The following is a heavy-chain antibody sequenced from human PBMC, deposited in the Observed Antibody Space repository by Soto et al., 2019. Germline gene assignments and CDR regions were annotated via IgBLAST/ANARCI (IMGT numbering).Heavy chain of an antibody. Sequence: SETLSLTCTVSGGSISSSSYYWGWIRQPPGKGLEWIGYVYYSGTTAHNPSLKSRLTISVDTSKNQFSLNLRSVTAADTAVYYCARMVRAVMFNGDYYYGIDVWGQGTTVTVSS. CDR3: ARMVRAVMFNGDYYYGIDV. CDR2: VYYSGTT. V-gene: IGHV4-61*05. J-gene: IGHJ6*02. CDR1: GGSISSSSYY. D-gene: IGHD3-10*01.